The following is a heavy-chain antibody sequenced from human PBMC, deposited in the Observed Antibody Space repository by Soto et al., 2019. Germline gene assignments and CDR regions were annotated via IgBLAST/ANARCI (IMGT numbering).Heavy chain of an antibody. Sequence: SVKVSCKASGYTFKSHAIHWVRQAPGQRPEWLGWINAGNGNTYYSEKFEGRVTFTRDTAATTVNMELTSLTSEDTAIYYCGRDQSGIGYYVDWFDPWGQGTLVTVSS. CDR1: GYTFKSHA. J-gene: IGHJ5*02. D-gene: IGHD3-10*02. CDR2: INAGNGNT. V-gene: IGHV1-3*01. CDR3: GRDQSGIGYYVDWFDP.